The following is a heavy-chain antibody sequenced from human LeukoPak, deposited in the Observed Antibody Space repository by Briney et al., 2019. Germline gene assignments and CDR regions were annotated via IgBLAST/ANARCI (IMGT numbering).Heavy chain of an antibody. Sequence: GASVKVSCKASGGTFSSFLMNWVRQAPGQGLEWMGWIRPSTGDTDYALNLQGRVTLTTDTSTSTAYMELRSLRSDDTAVYYCARVRDYLFDYWGQGTLVTVSS. D-gene: IGHD2/OR15-2a*01. J-gene: IGHJ4*02. CDR2: IRPSTGDT. CDR3: ARVRDYLFDY. CDR1: GGTFSSFL. V-gene: IGHV1-18*01.